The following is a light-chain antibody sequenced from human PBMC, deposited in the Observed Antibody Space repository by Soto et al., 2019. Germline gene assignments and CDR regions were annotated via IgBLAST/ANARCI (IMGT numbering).Light chain of an antibody. V-gene: IGLV1-47*01. Sequence: QSVLTQPPSASGTPGQRVTISCSGSSSNIGSHYVFWYQHLPGTATKLRIYRNNQRPSGVPDRFSGSKSGTSASLAISGHRSEDETDYYCAARDDSLSGVVFGGGTKVTVL. CDR3: AARDDSLSGVV. CDR2: RNN. CDR1: SSNIGSHY. J-gene: IGLJ2*01.